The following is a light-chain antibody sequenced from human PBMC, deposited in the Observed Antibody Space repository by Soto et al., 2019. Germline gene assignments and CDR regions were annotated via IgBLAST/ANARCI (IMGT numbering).Light chain of an antibody. CDR2: GAS. Sequence: MTQSPSSLSASVGNRVTITCQASQDIATYLNWYQQKPGQAPRLLIYGASARATDVPVRFSGSGSGTEFTLTISSLQSEDFAIYYCQQYNNWPTWTFGPGTKVDIK. CDR3: QQYNNWPTWT. V-gene: IGKV3-15*01. J-gene: IGKJ1*01. CDR1: QDIATY.